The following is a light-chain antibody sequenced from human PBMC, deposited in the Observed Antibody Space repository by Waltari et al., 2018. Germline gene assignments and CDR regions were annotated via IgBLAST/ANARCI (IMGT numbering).Light chain of an antibody. J-gene: IGKJ1*01. CDR3: QQYGSPLWS. V-gene: IGKV3-20*01. CDR1: QTLSSSY. CDR2: RTS. Sequence: EIVLTQSPDTLSLSPGERATLSCRASQTLSSSYLAWYQQNPGQAPRLLIYRTSSRATGIPDRFSGSGSGTDFSLTINRLEPEDSAVYYCQQYGSPLWSFGQGTKVEIK.